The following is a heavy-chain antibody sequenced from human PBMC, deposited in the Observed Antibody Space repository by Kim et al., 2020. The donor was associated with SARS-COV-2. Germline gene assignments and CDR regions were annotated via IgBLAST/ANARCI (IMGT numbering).Heavy chain of an antibody. Sequence: GGSLRLSCAASGFTFSSYAMHWVRQAPGKGLEWVAVISYDGSNKYYADSVKGRFTISRDNSKNTLYLQMNSLRAEDTAVYYCARDRQQWLGYDGYFDYWGQGTLVTVSS. D-gene: IGHD6-19*01. J-gene: IGHJ4*02. CDR1: GFTFSSYA. V-gene: IGHV3-30*04. CDR2: ISYDGSNK. CDR3: ARDRQQWLGYDGYFDY.